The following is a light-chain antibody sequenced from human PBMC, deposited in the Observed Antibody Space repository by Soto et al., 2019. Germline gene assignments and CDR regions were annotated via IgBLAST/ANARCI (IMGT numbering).Light chain of an antibody. CDR1: QSVSTNY. CDR2: GAS. J-gene: IGKJ3*01. Sequence: EIVLTQSPGTLSLSPGDRATLSCRASQSVSTNYLAWYQQKLGQAPRLLIYGASSRATGIPDRFSGNGTGTDFTLTISRLEPEEFAVYYCHHYGSTPFTFGPGTKVDIK. V-gene: IGKV3-20*01. CDR3: HHYGSTPFT.